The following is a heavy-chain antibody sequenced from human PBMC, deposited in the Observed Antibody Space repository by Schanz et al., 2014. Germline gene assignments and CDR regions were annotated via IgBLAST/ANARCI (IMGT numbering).Heavy chain of an antibody. CDR2: IYSGIGA. CDR3: ARVQHYGASGWGYFDY. D-gene: IGHD6-19*01. CDR1: GFTVSSNH. V-gene: IGHV3-66*01. J-gene: IGHJ4*02. Sequence: EGQLAESGGGLVQPGGSLRLSCAASGFTVSSNHMSWVRQAPGKGLEWVSGIYSGIGAYYADAVKDRFTVSRDNSNNTIYLQMNRLRTEDTAVYYCARVQHYGASGWGYFDYWGQGTLVTVSS.